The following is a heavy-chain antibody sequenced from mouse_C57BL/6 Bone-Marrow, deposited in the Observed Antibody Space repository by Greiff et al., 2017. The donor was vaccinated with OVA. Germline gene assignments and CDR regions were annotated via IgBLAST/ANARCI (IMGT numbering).Heavy chain of an antibody. Sequence: EVQRVESGGGLVKPGGSLKLSCAASGFTFSSSAMSWVRQPPEKRLAWVATISDGGSYSYYPDNVQGRFTISRDTAKNNLYLQMSHLKSEDTAMYYCARANWDRFDYWGQGTTLTVSS. D-gene: IGHD4-1*01. CDR3: ARANWDRFDY. CDR2: ISDGGSYS. J-gene: IGHJ2*01. CDR1: GFTFSSSA. V-gene: IGHV5-4*01.